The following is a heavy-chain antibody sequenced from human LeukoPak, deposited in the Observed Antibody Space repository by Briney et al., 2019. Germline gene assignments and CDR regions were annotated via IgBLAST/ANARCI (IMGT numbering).Heavy chain of an antibody. CDR2: IDWDDDK. V-gene: IGHV2-70*12. Sequence: SGPTLVNPTQTLTLTCTFSGFSLSTSGMCVSWIRQPPGKALEWLARIDWDDDKYYSTSLKTRLTISKDTSKNQVVLTMTNMDPVDTATYYCAHQYYYDSSLDYWGQGTLVTVSS. J-gene: IGHJ4*02. CDR3: AHQYYYDSSLDY. D-gene: IGHD3-22*01. CDR1: GFSLSTSGMC.